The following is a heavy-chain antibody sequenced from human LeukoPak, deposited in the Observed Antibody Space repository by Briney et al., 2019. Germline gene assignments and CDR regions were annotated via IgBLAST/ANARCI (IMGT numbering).Heavy chain of an antibody. CDR2: ISSSGSTI. D-gene: IGHD3-9*01. J-gene: IGHJ4*02. CDR3: ARENYDILTGYYRTPYYFDY. V-gene: IGHV3-11*01. CDR1: GFTFSDYY. Sequence: GGSLRLSCAASGFTFSDYYMSWIRQAPGKGLEWVSYISSSGSTIYYADSVKGRFTISRDNAKNSLYLQMNSLRAEDTAVYYCARENYDILTGYYRTPYYFDYWGQGTLVTVSS.